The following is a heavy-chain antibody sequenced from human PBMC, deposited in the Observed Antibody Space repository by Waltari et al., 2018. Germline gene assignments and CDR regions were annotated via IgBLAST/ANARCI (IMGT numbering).Heavy chain of an antibody. J-gene: IGHJ4*02. Sequence: EVQLVESGGGLVQPGGSLRLSCAASGFTSSAYNMNGVRQAPGKGLEWVSYISTSSSTMYYADSVKGRFTISRDNAKNSLYLQMNSLRAEDTAVYYCARARLGYYIDYWGQGTLVPVSS. CDR3: ARARLGYYIDY. D-gene: IGHD3-16*01. V-gene: IGHV3-48*01. CDR1: GFTSSAYN. CDR2: ISTSSSTM.